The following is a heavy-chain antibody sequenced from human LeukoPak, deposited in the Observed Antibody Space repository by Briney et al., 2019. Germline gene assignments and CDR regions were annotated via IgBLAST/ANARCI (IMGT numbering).Heavy chain of an antibody. CDR1: GYTFTSYG. CDR2: ISAYNGNT. CDR3: AREQWQLAPPDV. J-gene: IGHJ6*04. V-gene: IGHV1-18*01. D-gene: IGHD6-13*01. Sequence: ASVKVSCKASGYTFTSYGVSWVRQAPGQGLEWVGWISAYNGNTNYAQKFQGRVTMTRDTSISTAYMELSRLRSDDTAVYYCAREQWQLAPPDVWGKGTTVTVSS.